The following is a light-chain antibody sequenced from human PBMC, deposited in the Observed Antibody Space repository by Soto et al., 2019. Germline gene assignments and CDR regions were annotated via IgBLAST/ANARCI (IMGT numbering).Light chain of an antibody. Sequence: DIQMTQSPSSLSASVGDRVTITCQASQDISNYLNWYQQKPGKAPKLLIYDASNLETGVPSRFSGSGSGTDFTLTISSLQPEDVATYYCQNYNSDPFTFGPGTTVEIK. CDR1: QDISNY. CDR2: DAS. V-gene: IGKV1-33*01. J-gene: IGKJ3*01. CDR3: QNYNSDPFT.